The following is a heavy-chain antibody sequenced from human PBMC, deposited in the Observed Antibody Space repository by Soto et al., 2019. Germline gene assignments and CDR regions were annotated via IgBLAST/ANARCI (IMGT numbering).Heavy chain of an antibody. J-gene: IGHJ4*01. CDR3: ARGGPYRLRSAVDY. V-gene: IGHV3-64*01. CDR1: GFSLSNYA. CDR2: ISNNGVST. Sequence: EVQLVESGGILVQPGGSLRLSCVASGFSLSNYAMHWVRQAPGKGLEYVSAISNNGVSTYYANSVKGRFIISRDNSKNTMYLQMGSLRAEDMAVYYCARGGPYRLRSAVDYWGHGTLVTVSS. D-gene: IGHD2-21*02.